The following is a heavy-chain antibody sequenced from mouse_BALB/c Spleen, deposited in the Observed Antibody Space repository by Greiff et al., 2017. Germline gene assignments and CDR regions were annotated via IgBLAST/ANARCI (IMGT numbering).Heavy chain of an antibody. CDR3: LHGNCAY. D-gene: IGHD2-1*01. CDR2: ISSGGSYT. Sequence: EVKLVESGGGLVKPGGSLKLSCAASGFTFSSYAMSWVRQTPEKRLEWVATISSGGSYTYYPDSVKGRFTISRDNAKNTLYLQMSSLRSEDTAMYYCLHGNCAYWGQGTLVTVSA. J-gene: IGHJ3*01. CDR1: GFTFSSYA. V-gene: IGHV5-9-3*01.